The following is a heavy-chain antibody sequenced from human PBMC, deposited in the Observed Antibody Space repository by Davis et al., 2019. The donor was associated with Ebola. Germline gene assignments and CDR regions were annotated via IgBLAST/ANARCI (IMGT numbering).Heavy chain of an antibody. Sequence: PSETLSLTCAVYGGSFSGYYWTWIRQPPGKGLEWIGEINHSRNTNYNPSLKSRVTISIDTSKNQFSLKLSSVTAADSAVYYCARRGLRGRHDRYYFDYWGQGTLVTVSS. V-gene: IGHV4-34*01. CDR2: INHSRNT. J-gene: IGHJ4*02. CDR3: ARRGLRGRHDRYYFDY. D-gene: IGHD3-16*01. CDR1: GGSFSGYY.